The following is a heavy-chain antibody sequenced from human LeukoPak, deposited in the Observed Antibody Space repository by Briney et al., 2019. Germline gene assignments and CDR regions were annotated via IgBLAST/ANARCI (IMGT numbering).Heavy chain of an antibody. CDR3: AREGGNIAAAGKDY. J-gene: IGHJ4*02. Sequence: SVKVSCKASGYTFTSYDINWVRQATGQGLEWMGWMNPNSGNTGYAQKFQGRVTMTRNTSISTAYMELSSLRSEDTAVYYCAREGGNIAAAGKDYWGQGTLVTVSS. CDR2: MNPNSGNT. V-gene: IGHV1-8*01. CDR1: GYTFTSYD. D-gene: IGHD6-13*01.